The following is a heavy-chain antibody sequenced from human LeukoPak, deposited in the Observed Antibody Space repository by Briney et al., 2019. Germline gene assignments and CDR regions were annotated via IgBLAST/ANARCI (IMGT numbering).Heavy chain of an antibody. V-gene: IGHV3-23*01. CDR2: ISGSGGST. J-gene: IGHJ4*02. Sequence: GGSLRLSCAASGFTFSSYAMSWVRQAPGKGLEWVSAISGSGGSTYHADSVKGRFSISRDNSKNTLYLQMNSLRAEDTAVYYCAKGSDFWSGYYNDYWGQGTLVTVSS. CDR1: GFTFSSYA. D-gene: IGHD3-3*01. CDR3: AKGSDFWSGYYNDY.